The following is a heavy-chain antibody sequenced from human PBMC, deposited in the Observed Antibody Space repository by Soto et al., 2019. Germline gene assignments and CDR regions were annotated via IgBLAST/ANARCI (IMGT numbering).Heavy chain of an antibody. Sequence: ASVKVSCKASGYTFTSYGINWVRQAPGQGLEWMGWISAYNGNTNYAQKLQGRVTMTTDTSTSTAYMELRSLRSDDTAVYYCARVGSSSTSPARWFDPWGQGTLVTVSS. D-gene: IGHD6-13*01. J-gene: IGHJ5*02. CDR3: ARVGSSSTSPARWFDP. V-gene: IGHV1-18*01. CDR1: GYTFTSYG. CDR2: ISAYNGNT.